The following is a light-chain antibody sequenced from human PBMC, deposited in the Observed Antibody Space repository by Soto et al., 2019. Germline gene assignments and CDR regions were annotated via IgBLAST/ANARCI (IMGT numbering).Light chain of an antibody. J-gene: IGLJ2*01. Sequence: QLVLTQSPSASASLGASVNLTCTLSSGHSSYAIAWHQQQPGKGPRYLMKLHNDGRHSKGDGIPGRFSGSSSGAERYLTISSLQSEDEADYYCQTWGTGIVIFGGGTQLTVL. V-gene: IGLV4-69*01. CDR3: QTWGTGIVI. CDR2: LHNDGRH. CDR1: SGHSSYA.